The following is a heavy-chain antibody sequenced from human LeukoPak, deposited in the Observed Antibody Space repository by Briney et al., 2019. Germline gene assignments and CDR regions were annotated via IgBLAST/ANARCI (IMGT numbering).Heavy chain of an antibody. D-gene: IGHD2-15*01. CDR1: GGSISSYY. V-gene: IGHV4-59*01. CDR3: ARGEGYCSGGSCYSGGYFDY. Sequence: SETLSLTCTVSGGSISSYYRSWIRQPPGKGLEWIGYIYYSGSTNYNPSLKSRVTISVDTSKNQFSLKLSSVTAADTAVYYCARGEGYCSGGSCYSGGYFDYWGQGTLVTVSS. CDR2: IYYSGST. J-gene: IGHJ4*02.